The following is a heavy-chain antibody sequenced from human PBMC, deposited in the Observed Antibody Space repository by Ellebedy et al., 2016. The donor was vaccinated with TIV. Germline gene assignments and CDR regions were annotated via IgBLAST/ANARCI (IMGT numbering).Heavy chain of an antibody. J-gene: IGHJ4*02. CDR2: IKQDGSDN. Sequence: GESLKISCAASGFTFSSSWMTWVRQAPGKGLEWVANIKQDGSDNFYVDSVKGRVSISRDNARNSLYLQMNTLRDEDTAVYYCTRARVYSNGWYYPDFWGQGTLVAVSS. V-gene: IGHV3-7*03. CDR3: TRARVYSNGWYYPDF. CDR1: GFTFSSSW. D-gene: IGHD6-19*01.